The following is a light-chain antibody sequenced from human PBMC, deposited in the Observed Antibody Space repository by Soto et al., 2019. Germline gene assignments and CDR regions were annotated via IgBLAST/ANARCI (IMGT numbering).Light chain of an antibody. CDR3: SSCTTSSTLYV. V-gene: IGLV2-14*01. J-gene: IGLJ1*01. Sequence: QSVLTQPASVSGSPGQSITISCTGTSSDFGGYNYVSWYQQHPGKAPKLMIYDVSNRPSGVSNRFSGSKSGNTASQTISGLQAEDEADYYCSSCTTSSTLYVFGTGTKVTVL. CDR1: SSDFGGYNY. CDR2: DVS.